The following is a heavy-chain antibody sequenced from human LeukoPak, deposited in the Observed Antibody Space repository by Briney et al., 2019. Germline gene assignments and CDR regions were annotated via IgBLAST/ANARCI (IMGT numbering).Heavy chain of an antibody. V-gene: IGHV3-30*18. CDR3: AKINNNDDY. Sequence: GRSLRLSCAASGFTFTTFCIHWVRQAPGKGLEWVAAISPDGNLEYYTDSVKGRFTISRDNSKNMLCLQMSSLRGEDSALYYCAKINNNDDYWGQGTLVTVSS. J-gene: IGHJ4*02. D-gene: IGHD1/OR15-1a*01. CDR1: GFTFTTFC. CDR2: ISPDGNLE.